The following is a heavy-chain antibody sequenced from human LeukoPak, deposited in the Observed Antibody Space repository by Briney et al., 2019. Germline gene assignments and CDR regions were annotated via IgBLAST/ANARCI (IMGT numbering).Heavy chain of an antibody. CDR3: ARVAANSDYYYYMDV. CDR2: ITPFFGTA. V-gene: IGHV1-69*06. Sequence: ASVKVSCKASGGTFSIYVISWVRQAPGQGLEWMGGITPFFGTANYAQKFQGRVTITADKSTSTAYMELSSLRSEDTAVYYCARVAANSDYYYYMDVWGKGTTVTVSS. J-gene: IGHJ6*03. CDR1: GGTFSIYV. D-gene: IGHD2-15*01.